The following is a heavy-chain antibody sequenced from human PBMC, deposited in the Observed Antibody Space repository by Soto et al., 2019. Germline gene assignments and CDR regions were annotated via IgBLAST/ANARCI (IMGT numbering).Heavy chain of an antibody. J-gene: IGHJ3*02. CDR2: IYYSGDT. Sequence: SETLSLTCTVSGDSIINGEYYWTWIRQSPGKGLEWIGYIYYSGDTYYNPSLKSRVTISVDSSKGQFSLNLSSVTVADTAMYYCAGEPMAGPKAHSVDIWGQGTMVTVSS. D-gene: IGHD6-19*01. V-gene: IGHV4-30-4*01. CDR1: GDSIINGEYY. CDR3: AGEPMAGPKAHSVDI.